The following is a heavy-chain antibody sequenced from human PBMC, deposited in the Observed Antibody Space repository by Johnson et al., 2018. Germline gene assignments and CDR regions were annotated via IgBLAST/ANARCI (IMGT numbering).Heavy chain of an antibody. CDR3: AKDRTTVVTDAFDI. CDR2: ISWNSGSI. D-gene: IGHD4-23*01. Sequence: VQLVESGGGLVQPGRSLRLSCAASGFTFDDYAMHWVRQAPGKGLEWVSGISWNSGSIGYADSVKGRFTISRDNAKNSLYLQMNSLRAEDTALYYVAKDRTTVVTDAFDIWGQGTMVTVSS. V-gene: IGHV3-9*01. CDR1: GFTFDDYA. J-gene: IGHJ3*02.